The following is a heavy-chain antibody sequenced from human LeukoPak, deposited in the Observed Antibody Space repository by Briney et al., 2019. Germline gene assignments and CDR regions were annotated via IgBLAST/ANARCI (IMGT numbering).Heavy chain of an antibody. CDR3: ARGYGHFDY. D-gene: IGHD4-17*01. J-gene: IGHJ4*02. CDR2: INHSGST. V-gene: IGHV4-34*01. Sequence: SETLSLTCAVYGGSFSGYYWSWIRQPPGKGLEWVGEINHSGSTNYNPSLKSRVTISVDTSKNQFSLKLSSVTAADTAVYYCARGYGHFDYWGQGTLVTVSS. CDR1: GGSFSGYY.